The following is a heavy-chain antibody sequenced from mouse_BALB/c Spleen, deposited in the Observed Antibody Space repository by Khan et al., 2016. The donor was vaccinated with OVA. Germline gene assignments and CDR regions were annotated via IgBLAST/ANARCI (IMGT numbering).Heavy chain of an antibody. D-gene: IGHD2-4*01. V-gene: IGHV2-2*02. CDR2: IWSAGST. Sequence: VQLKQSGPGLVQPSQSLSITCTVSGFSLNNYSVHWVRQSPGKGLEWLGVIWSAGSTDYNAAFISRLTISKDNSRSQVFFKVNSLQPNDTAIYYCARRGYDYGRGALFAYWGQGTLVTVSA. CDR3: ARRGYDYGRGALFAY. J-gene: IGHJ3*01. CDR1: GFSLNNYS.